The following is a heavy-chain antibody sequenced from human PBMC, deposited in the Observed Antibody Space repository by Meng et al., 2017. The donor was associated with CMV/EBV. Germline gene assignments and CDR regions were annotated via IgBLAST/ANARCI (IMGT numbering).Heavy chain of an antibody. CDR3: ASVQGLGVS. D-gene: IGHD3-10*01. CDR1: GGSISSGSYY. J-gene: IGHJ4*02. Sequence: VQLPESGPGLVKPSQTLSLTCPFSGGSISSGSYYWSWIRQPAGKGLEWIGRIYTSGSTNYNPSLKSRVTISVDTSKNQFSLKLSSVTAADTAVYYCASVQGLGVSWGQGTLVTVSS. V-gene: IGHV4-61*02. CDR2: IYTSGST.